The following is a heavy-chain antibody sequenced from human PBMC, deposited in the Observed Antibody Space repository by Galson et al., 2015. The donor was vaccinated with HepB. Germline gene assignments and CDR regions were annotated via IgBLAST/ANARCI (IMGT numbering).Heavy chain of an antibody. J-gene: IGHJ4*02. CDR3: AREYSSSWHAAYLDY. Sequence: SLRLSCAASGFTFSSYSMNWVRQAPGKGLEWVSSISSSSSYIYYADSVKGRFTISRDNAKNSLYLRMNSLRAEDTAVYYCAREYSSSWHAAYLDYWGQGTLVTVSS. CDR2: ISSSSSYI. V-gene: IGHV3-21*01. D-gene: IGHD6-13*01. CDR1: GFTFSSYS.